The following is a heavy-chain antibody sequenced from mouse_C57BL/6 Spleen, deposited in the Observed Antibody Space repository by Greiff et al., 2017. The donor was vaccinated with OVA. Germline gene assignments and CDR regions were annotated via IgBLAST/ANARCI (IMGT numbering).Heavy chain of an antibody. CDR1: GYTFTSYW. D-gene: IGHD1-1*01. CDR2: IYPGNSDT. CDR3: TRGDYYGTPYFDV. V-gene: IGHV1-5*01. J-gene: IGHJ1*03. Sequence: EVQLQQSGTVLARPGASVKMSCKPSGYTFTSYWMHWVKQRPGQGLEWIGAIYPGNSDTSYNQKFKGKAKLTAVTSASTAYMELSSLTNEDSAVYYCTRGDYYGTPYFDVWGTGTTVTVSS.